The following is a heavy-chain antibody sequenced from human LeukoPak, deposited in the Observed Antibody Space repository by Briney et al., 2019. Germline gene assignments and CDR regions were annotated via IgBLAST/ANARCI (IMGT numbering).Heavy chain of an antibody. D-gene: IGHD1-26*01. V-gene: IGHV1-2*02. J-gene: IGHJ3*02. CDR1: GYTFNVYY. CDR3: ARDHVGDDAFDT. Sequence: ASVEVSCKASGYTFNVYYIHWVRQAPGRGLEWMGWINPNTGDTNYAQKFQGRVTMTRDTSITTAYMELSGLRSDDTAVYYCARDHVGDDAFDTWGQGTMVTVSS. CDR2: INPNTGDT.